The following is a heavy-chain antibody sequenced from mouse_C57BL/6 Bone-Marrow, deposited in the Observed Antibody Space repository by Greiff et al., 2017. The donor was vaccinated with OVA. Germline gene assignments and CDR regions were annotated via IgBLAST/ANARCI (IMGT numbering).Heavy chain of an antibody. V-gene: IGHV1-22*01. J-gene: IGHJ2*01. Sequence: EVQLQQSGPELVKPGASVKMSCKASGYTFTDYNMHWVKQSHGKSLEWLGYINPNNGGTSSNQKFKGKATLTVNKSSSTAYMELRSLTSEDSAVYYCARSLYYYGSVDYWGQGTTLTVSS. CDR1: GYTFTDYN. CDR3: ARSLYYYGSVDY. D-gene: IGHD1-1*01. CDR2: INPNNGGT.